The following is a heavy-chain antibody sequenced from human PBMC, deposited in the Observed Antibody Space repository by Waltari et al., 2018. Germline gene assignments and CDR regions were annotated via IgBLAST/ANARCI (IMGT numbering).Heavy chain of an antibody. CDR2: INAGNGNT. Sequence: QVQLVQSGAEVKKPGASVKVSCKASGYTFTSYAMHWVRQAPGQRLEWMGWINAGNGNTKYSQKFQGRVTITRDTSASTAYMELSSLRSEDTAVYYCARDQGVLVVYAHAFDIWGQGTMVTVSS. CDR3: ARDQGVLVVYAHAFDI. J-gene: IGHJ3*02. CDR1: GYTFTSYA. V-gene: IGHV1-3*01. D-gene: IGHD2-8*02.